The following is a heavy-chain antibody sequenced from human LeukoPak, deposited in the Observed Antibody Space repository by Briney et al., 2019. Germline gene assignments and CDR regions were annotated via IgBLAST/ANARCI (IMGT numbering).Heavy chain of an antibody. D-gene: IGHD6-19*01. CDR2: INQDGSEK. CDR1: RFTFSGFW. J-gene: IGHJ1*01. Sequence: GGSLRLSRAASRFTFSGFWMTWVRQAPGKGLEWVAHINQDGSEKYYVDSVRGRFTISRDNAKNSLYLQMNSLRAEDTAVYYCARRGMAVAATPWDWGQGTLVTVSS. V-gene: IGHV3-7*05. CDR3: ARRGMAVAATPWD.